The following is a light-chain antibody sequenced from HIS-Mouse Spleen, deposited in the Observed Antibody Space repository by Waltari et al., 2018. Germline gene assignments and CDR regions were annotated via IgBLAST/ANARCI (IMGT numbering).Light chain of an antibody. CDR1: ALPKQY. V-gene: IGLV3-10*01. Sequence: SYDLTQPPSVSVSPGQPARLTCAGDALPKQYPYWYQQKSGQAPVLVIYHDSKRPSGIPERFSGSSSGTMATLTISGAQVEDEADYYCYSTDSSGNHRVFGGGTKLTVL. J-gene: IGLJ2*01. CDR2: HDS. CDR3: YSTDSSGNHRV.